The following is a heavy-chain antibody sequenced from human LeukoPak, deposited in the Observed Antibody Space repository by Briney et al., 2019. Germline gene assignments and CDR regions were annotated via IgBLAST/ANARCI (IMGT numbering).Heavy chain of an antibody. CDR2: MNPNSGNT. J-gene: IGHJ4*02. CDR3: ARGPVSYYDSSGPDY. V-gene: IGHV1-8*01. Sequence: ASVKVSCKASGYTFTSFDINWVRQATGPGLKWMGWMNPNSGNTGYAQKFQGRVTMTRNTSISTAYMELSSLRSEDTAVYYCARGPVSYYDSSGPDYWGQGTLVTVSS. D-gene: IGHD3-22*01. CDR1: GYTFTSFD.